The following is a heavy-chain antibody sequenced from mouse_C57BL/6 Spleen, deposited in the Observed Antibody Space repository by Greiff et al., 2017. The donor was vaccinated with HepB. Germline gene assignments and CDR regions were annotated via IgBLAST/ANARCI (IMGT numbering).Heavy chain of an antibody. J-gene: IGHJ3*01. CDR3: AGAGSSWFAY. V-gene: IGHV1-64*01. Sequence: QVQLQQSDAELVKPGASVKISCKASGYTFTSYWMHWVKQRPGQGLEWIGMIHPNSGSTNYNEKFKSKATLTVDKSSSTAYMQLSSLTSEDSAVYYCAGAGSSWFAYWGQGTLVTVSA. CDR1: GYTFTSYW. CDR2: IHPNSGST. D-gene: IGHD3-3*01.